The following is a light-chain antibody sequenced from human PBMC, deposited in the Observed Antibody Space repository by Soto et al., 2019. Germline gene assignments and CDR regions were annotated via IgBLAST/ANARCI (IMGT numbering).Light chain of an antibody. CDR3: QQYKLWYT. CDR2: DAS. Sequence: EIVMTQSPATLSVSPGERATLSCRASQSVSSDLAWYQQKPGQAPRLLSYDASTRATGIPARFSGSGSGTEFTLTISSLQSEDFAVYYCQQYKLWYTFAQGTKLEIK. CDR1: QSVSSD. V-gene: IGKV3-15*01. J-gene: IGKJ2*01.